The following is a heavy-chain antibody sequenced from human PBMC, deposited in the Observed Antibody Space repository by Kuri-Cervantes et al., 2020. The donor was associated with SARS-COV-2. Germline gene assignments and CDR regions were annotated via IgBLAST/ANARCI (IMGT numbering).Heavy chain of an antibody. J-gene: IGHJ4*02. CDR2: ISSSSSYI. D-gene: IGHD2-21*01. V-gene: IGHV3-21*01. CDR3: AREGPYCGGDCCLDY. CDR1: GFTFSSYS. Sequence: GEPLKISCAASGFTFSSYSMNWVRQAPGKGLEWVSSISSSSSYIYYADSVKSRFTISRDNAKNSLYLQMNSPRAEDTAVYYCAREGPYCGGDCCLDYWGQGTLVTVSS.